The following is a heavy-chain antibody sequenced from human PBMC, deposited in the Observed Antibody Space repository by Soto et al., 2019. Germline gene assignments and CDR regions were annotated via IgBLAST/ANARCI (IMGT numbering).Heavy chain of an antibody. V-gene: IGHV4-4*02. CDR2: IYHSGST. CDR3: AKCITALGPIDY. CDR1: GGSIRSSNW. J-gene: IGHJ4*02. Sequence: QVQLQESGPGLVKPSGTLSLTCAVSGGSIRSSNWWSWVRQPPGKGLEWIGEIYHSGSTNYNPSLKSRVTISVDKTKNQFSLKLSSVTAADTAGYYCAKCITALGPIDYWGQGTLVTVSS. D-gene: IGHD6-6*01.